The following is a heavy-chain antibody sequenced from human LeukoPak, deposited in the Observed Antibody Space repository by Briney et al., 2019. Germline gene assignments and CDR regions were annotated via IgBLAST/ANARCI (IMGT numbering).Heavy chain of an antibody. D-gene: IGHD5-18*01. CDR2: ISYNGGNK. J-gene: IGHJ4*02. Sequence: GGSLRLSCTASGFTFNNYGMHWVRQAPGKGPEWVAVISYNGGNKYYADSVKGRFTISRDNSKNTLYLQMNSLRPEDTAVYYCAKFAHGYHFDSWGQGTLVTVSS. V-gene: IGHV3-30*18. CDR3: AKFAHGYHFDS. CDR1: GFTFNNYG.